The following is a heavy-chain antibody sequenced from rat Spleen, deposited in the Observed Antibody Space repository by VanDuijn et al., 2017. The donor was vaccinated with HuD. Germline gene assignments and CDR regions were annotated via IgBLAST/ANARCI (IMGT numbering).Heavy chain of an antibody. CDR1: GLSFSNYD. J-gene: IGHJ2*01. V-gene: IGHV5-7*01. D-gene: IGHD1-12*03. CDR3: TRHAYYDGYYHWYFDF. Sequence: EVQLVESDGGLVQPGRSMKLSCAASGLSFSNYDMAWVRQAPKKGLEWVATINYDGSTVHYRDSVKGRFTVSRDNAKSTLYLQMDSLRSEDTATHYCTRHAYYDGYYHWYFDFWGQGVMVTVTS. CDR2: INYDGSTV.